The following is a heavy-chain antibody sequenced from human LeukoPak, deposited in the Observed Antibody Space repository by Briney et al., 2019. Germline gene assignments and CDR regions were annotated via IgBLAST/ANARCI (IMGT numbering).Heavy chain of an antibody. CDR3: ARDLLRGSYFGWFDP. V-gene: IGHV4-59*01. CDR1: GGSISSYY. D-gene: IGHD1-26*01. Sequence: SETLSLTCTVSGGSISSYYWSWIRQPPGKGLEWIGYIYYSGSTNYNPSLKSRVTISVDTSKSQFSLKLSSVTAADTAVYYCARDLLRGSYFGWFDPWGQGTLVTVSS. J-gene: IGHJ5*02. CDR2: IYYSGST.